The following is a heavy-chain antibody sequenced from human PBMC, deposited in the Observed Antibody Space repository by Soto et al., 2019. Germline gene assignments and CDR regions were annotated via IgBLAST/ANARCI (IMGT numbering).Heavy chain of an antibody. D-gene: IGHD6-6*01. J-gene: IGHJ5*02. CDR2: IYYSGST. CDR1: GGSISSYY. CDR3: AREGYSSSSGFDP. Sequence: SETLSLTCTVSGGSISSYYWSWIRQPPGKGLEWIGYIYYSGSTNYNPSLKSRVTISVDTSKNQFSLKLSSVTAADTAVYYCAREGYSSSSGFDPWGQGTLVTVSS. V-gene: IGHV4-59*01.